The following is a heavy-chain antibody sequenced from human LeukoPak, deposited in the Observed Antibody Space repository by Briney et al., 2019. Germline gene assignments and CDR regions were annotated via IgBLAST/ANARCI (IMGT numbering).Heavy chain of an antibody. D-gene: IGHD6-13*01. CDR2: ISGSGGST. Sequence: GGSLRLSCAASGFTLSSYTTHWVRQAPGKGLEWVSAISGSGGSTYYADSVKGRFTISRDNSKNTLYLQMNSLRAEDTAVYYCARGIAAAGSTVFDYWGQGTLVTVSS. CDR3: ARGIAAAGSTVFDY. J-gene: IGHJ4*02. CDR1: GFTLSSYT. V-gene: IGHV3-23*01.